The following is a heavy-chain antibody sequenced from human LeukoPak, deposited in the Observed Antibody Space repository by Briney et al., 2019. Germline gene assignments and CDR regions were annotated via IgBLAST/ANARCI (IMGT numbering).Heavy chain of an antibody. CDR3: ARARSSIAAYDY. Sequence: PGGSLRLSCAASGFTVSSNYMSWVRQAPGKGPEWVSVIYSGGSTYYADSVKGRFTISRDNSKNTLYLQMNSLRAEDTAVYYCARARSSIAAYDYWGQGTLVTVSS. CDR2: IYSGGST. V-gene: IGHV3-53*01. J-gene: IGHJ4*02. CDR1: GFTVSSNY. D-gene: IGHD6-6*01.